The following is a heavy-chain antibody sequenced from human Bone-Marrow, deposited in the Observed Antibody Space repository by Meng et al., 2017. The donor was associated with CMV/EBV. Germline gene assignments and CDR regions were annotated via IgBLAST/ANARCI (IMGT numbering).Heavy chain of an antibody. V-gene: IGHV1-2*02. CDR2: INPNSGGT. D-gene: IGHD5-18*01. CDR3: VRDLTVGIQLWLGYGMDV. Sequence: ASVKVSCKASGYTFTSYDINWVRQATGQGLEWMGWINPNSGGTNYAQKFQGRVTMTRDTSISTAYMELSRLRSDDTAVYYCVRDLTVGIQLWLGYGMDVWGQGTTVTVSS. J-gene: IGHJ6*02. CDR1: GYTFTSYD.